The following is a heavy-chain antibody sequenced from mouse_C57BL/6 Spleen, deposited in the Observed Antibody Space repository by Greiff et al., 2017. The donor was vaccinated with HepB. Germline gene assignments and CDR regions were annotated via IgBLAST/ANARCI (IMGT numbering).Heavy chain of an antibody. Sequence: VQLQQSGPELVKPGASVKISCKASGYTFTDYYMNWVKQSNGKSLEWIGDINPNNGGTSYNQKFKGKATLTVDKSSSTAYMELRSLTSEDSAVYYCARGGYYGNYEGYWGQGTTLTVSS. D-gene: IGHD2-1*01. CDR3: ARGGYYGNYEGY. J-gene: IGHJ2*01. V-gene: IGHV1-26*01. CDR2: INPNNGGT. CDR1: GYTFTDYY.